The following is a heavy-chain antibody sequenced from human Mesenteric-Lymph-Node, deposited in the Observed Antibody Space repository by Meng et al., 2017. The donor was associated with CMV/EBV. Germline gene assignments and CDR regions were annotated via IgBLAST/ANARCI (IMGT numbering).Heavy chain of an antibody. V-gene: IGHV1-69*04. D-gene: IGHD2-8*01. CDR2: IIPTLGIA. Sequence: SVKVSCKASGGTFSSYTISWVRQAPGQGLEWMGRIIPTLGIANYAQKLQGRVTMTTDTSTSTAYMELRSLRSDDTAVYYCARDRGYCTNGVCYPFDIWGQGTMVTVSS. CDR3: ARDRGYCTNGVCYPFDI. CDR1: GGTFSSYT. J-gene: IGHJ3*02.